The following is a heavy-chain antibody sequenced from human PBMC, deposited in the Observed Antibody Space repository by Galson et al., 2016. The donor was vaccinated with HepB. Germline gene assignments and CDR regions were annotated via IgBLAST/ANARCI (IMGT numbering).Heavy chain of an antibody. V-gene: IGHV3-33*01. CDR1: GFTFSYYG. D-gene: IGHD3-9*01. Sequence: SLRLSCAASGFTFSYYGMHWVRQAPGKGLEWVAGIWYDGNNKNYADSVKGRFTISRDNSKKTVYLQMSSLRAEDTAVYYCARGGLGKTGYLFLLDSWGQGTLVTVSS. J-gene: IGHJ4*02. CDR3: ARGGLGKTGYLFLLDS. CDR2: IWYDGNNK.